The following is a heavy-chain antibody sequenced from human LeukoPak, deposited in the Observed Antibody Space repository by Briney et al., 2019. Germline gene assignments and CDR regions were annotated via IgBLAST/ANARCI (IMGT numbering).Heavy chain of an antibody. CDR3: AGGLRGYSYGPRPYYGMDV. CDR1: GFTFSSCW. J-gene: IGHJ6*02. CDR2: INSDGSST. D-gene: IGHD5-18*01. V-gene: IGHV3-74*01. Sequence: GGSLRLSCAASGFTFSSCWMHWVRQAPGKGLVWVSRINSDGSSTSYADSVKGRFTISRDNAKNTLYLQMNSLRAEDTAVYYCAGGLRGYSYGPRPYYGMDVWGQGTTVTVSS.